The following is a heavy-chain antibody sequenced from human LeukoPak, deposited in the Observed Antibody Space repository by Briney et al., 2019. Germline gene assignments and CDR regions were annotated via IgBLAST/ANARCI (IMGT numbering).Heavy chain of an antibody. CDR2: IYYSGST. J-gene: IGHJ6*02. Sequence: SETLSLTCTVSGGSISSYFWSWIRQPPGKGLEWIGYIYYSGSTNYNPSLKSRVTISVDTSKNQFSLKLSSVTAADTAVYYCARQGKDYYYYYGMDVWGQGTTVTVSS. CDR1: GGSISSYF. CDR3: ARQGKDYYYYYGMDV. V-gene: IGHV4-59*01.